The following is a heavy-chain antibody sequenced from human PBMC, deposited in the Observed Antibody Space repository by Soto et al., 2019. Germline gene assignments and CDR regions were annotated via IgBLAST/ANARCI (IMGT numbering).Heavy chain of an antibody. CDR3: ARGRDYSNYWVSRSYYYYGMDV. Sequence: SETLSLTCTVSGGSISSGGYYWSWIRQHPGKGLEWIGYIYYSGSTYYNPSLKSRVTISVDTSKNQFSLKLSSVTAADTAVYYCARGRDYSNYWVSRSYYYYGMDVWGQGTTVTVPS. V-gene: IGHV4-31*03. J-gene: IGHJ6*02. CDR2: IYYSGST. D-gene: IGHD4-4*01. CDR1: GGSISSGGYY.